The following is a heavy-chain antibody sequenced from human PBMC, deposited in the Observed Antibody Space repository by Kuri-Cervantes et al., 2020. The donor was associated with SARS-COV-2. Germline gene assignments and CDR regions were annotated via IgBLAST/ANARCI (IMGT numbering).Heavy chain of an antibody. V-gene: IGHV4-34*01. CDR3: ARGRVVPAALNY. CDR1: GGSFSGYY. Sequence: SDTLSLTCAVYGGSFSGYYWSWIRQPPGKGLEWIGEINHSGSTNYNPSLKSRVTISVDTSKNQFSLKLSSVTAADTAVYYCARGRVVPAALNYWGPGTLVPVSS. J-gene: IGHJ4*02. D-gene: IGHD2-2*01. CDR2: INHSGST.